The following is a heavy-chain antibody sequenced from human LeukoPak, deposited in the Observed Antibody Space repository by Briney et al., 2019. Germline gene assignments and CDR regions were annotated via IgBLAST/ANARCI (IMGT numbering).Heavy chain of an antibody. D-gene: IGHD2-2*01. CDR2: ISYDGSNK. V-gene: IGHV3-30-3*01. J-gene: IGHJ5*02. Sequence: TGGSLRLSCAASGFTFSSYAMHWVRQAPGKGLEWVAVISYDGSNKYYADSVKGRFTISRDNSKNTLYLQTNSLRAEDTAVYYCARDPRDIVVVPAALTGVTWFDPWGQGTLVTVSS. CDR3: ARDPRDIVVVPAALTGVTWFDP. CDR1: GFTFSSYA.